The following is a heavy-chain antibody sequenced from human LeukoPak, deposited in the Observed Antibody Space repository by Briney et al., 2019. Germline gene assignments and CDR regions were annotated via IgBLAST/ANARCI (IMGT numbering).Heavy chain of an antibody. J-gene: IGHJ4*02. D-gene: IGHD3-3*01. Sequence: GASVKVSCKASGGTFSSYAISWVRQAPGQGLEWMGRIIPILGIANYAQKFQGRVTITADKSTSTAYMELSRLRSDDTAVYYCAVKLRFLEWGYNQRFDYWGQGTLVTVSS. CDR1: GGTFSSYA. CDR2: IIPILGIA. V-gene: IGHV1-69*04. CDR3: AVKLRFLEWGYNQRFDY.